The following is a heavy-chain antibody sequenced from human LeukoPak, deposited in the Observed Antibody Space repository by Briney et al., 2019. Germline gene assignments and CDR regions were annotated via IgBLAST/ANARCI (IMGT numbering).Heavy chain of an antibody. CDR1: GGSINSGSYY. J-gene: IGHJ4*02. Sequence: SETLSLTCTVSGGSINSGSYYWSWIRQPAGKGLEWVGRIYRSGRTNYNPSLKSRVTISVDTSKNQFSLKLSSVTAADTAVYYCARNPYYYDSSGYYIFDYWGQGTLVTVSS. CDR2: IYRSGRT. D-gene: IGHD3-22*01. V-gene: IGHV4-61*02. CDR3: ARNPYYYDSSGYYIFDY.